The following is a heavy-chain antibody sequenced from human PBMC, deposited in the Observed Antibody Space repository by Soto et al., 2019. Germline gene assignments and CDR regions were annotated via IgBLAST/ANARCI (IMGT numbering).Heavy chain of an antibody. CDR1: GFMFSSYY. D-gene: IGHD4-17*01. CDR2: VSNDGSTT. J-gene: IGHJ4*02. Sequence: EVQLVESGGGLVQPGGSLRLSCEASGFMFSSYYMHWVRQAPGKGPVWVSRVSNDGSTTIYAESVRGRFTISRDSAKNTLSLQMNSLSAEDTAVYYCARGLYGDSVGYDHWGQGTLVTVSS. CDR3: ARGLYGDSVGYDH. V-gene: IGHV3-74*01.